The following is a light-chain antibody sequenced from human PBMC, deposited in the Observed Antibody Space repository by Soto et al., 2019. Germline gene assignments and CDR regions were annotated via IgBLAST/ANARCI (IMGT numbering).Light chain of an antibody. CDR3: QQYHTWPIT. J-gene: IGKJ4*01. CDR1: QGVSRK. Sequence: DIVMTQSPATLSVAPGEIVTFSCRASQGVSRKLAWYQHKPGQAPRLLISGASTGATGIPARFSGSGSGTEFTLTISSLQSEDCGIYYCQQYHTWPITFGGGTKVEIK. V-gene: IGKV3-15*01. CDR2: GAS.